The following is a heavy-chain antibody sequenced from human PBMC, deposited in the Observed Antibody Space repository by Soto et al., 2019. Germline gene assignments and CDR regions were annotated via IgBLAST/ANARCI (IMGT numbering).Heavy chain of an antibody. D-gene: IGHD3-9*01. J-gene: IGHJ3*02. CDR2: IKTDGSDT. Sequence: EVQLVESGGGLVQPGGSLRLSCAASGFTFSNYWMHWVRQSPGKGLVWVSRIKTDGSDTHYADSVTGRFTISRDNAKNTLYLRMNSLRAEDTAVYDCARPRTSDWAYDNWGQGTMVIVSS. CDR3: ARPRTSDWAYDN. V-gene: IGHV3-74*01. CDR1: GFTFSNYW.